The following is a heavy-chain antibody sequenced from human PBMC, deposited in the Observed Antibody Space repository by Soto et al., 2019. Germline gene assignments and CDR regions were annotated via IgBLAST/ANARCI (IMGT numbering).Heavy chain of an antibody. D-gene: IGHD6-19*01. J-gene: IGHJ5*02. CDR2: IYYSGST. CDR1: GGSISSYY. V-gene: IGHV4-59*01. Sequence: QVQLQESGPGLVKPSETLSLTCTVSGGSISSYYWSWIRQPPGKGLEWIGDIYYSGSTNYNPSLKCRFTISVDTSKNQFSLKLSSVTAADRAVYYCARDVPYSSGSGRGRRSFDPWGQGTLVTVSS. CDR3: ARDVPYSSGSGRGRRSFDP.